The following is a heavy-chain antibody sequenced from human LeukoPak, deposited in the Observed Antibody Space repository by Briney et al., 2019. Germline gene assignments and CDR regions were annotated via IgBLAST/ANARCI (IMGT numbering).Heavy chain of an antibody. CDR2: IYHSGST. CDR1: GYSISSGYY. J-gene: IGHJ3*02. CDR3: AREGVGDAFDI. V-gene: IGHV4-38-2*02. Sequence: PSETLSLTCTVSGYSISSGYYWGWIRQPPGKGLEWIGSIYHSGSTYYNPSLKSRVTISVDTSKNQFSLKLSSVTAADTAVYYCAREGVGDAFDIWGQGTMVTVSS. D-gene: IGHD3-10*01.